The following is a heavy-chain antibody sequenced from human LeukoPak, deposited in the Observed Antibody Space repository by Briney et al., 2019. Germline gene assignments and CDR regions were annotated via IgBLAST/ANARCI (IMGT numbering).Heavy chain of an antibody. D-gene: IGHD3-9*01. Sequence: LVKVSCKASGGTFSSYAISWVRQAPGQGLEWMGGIIPIFGTANYAQKFQGRVTITTDESTSTAYMELSSLRSEDTAVYYCARGNILTGYGGVYWGQGTLVTVSS. J-gene: IGHJ4*02. CDR1: GGTFSSYA. V-gene: IGHV1-69*05. CDR2: IIPIFGTA. CDR3: ARGNILTGYGGVY.